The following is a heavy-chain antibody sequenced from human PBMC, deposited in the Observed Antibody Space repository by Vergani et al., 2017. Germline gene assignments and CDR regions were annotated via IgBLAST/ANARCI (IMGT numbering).Heavy chain of an antibody. J-gene: IGHJ6*02. CDR1: EFTFSNYG. CDR2: IWFDGSNK. V-gene: IGHV3-33*06. D-gene: IGHD1-1*01. CDR3: AKIPGISTTRHYYAMDV. Sequence: QVQLVESGGGVVQPGRSLRLSCAASEFTFSNYGMHWVRQAPGKGLEWVAVIWFDGSNKYYADSLKGRFTISRDNDNNSLTLDMTTLRVEDTAVYYCAKIPGISTTRHYYAMDVWGQGTTVTVSS.